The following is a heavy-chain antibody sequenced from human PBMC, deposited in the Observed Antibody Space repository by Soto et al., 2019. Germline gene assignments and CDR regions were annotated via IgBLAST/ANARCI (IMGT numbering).Heavy chain of an antibody. CDR2: ISSSSSTI. Sequence: SGFTFSDYYMSWIRQAPGKGLEWVSYISSSSSTIYYGDSVKGRFTISRDNAKNSLYLQMNSLRAEDTAVYYCAREGTNDYGDYYFDYWGQGTLVTVSS. D-gene: IGHD4-17*01. V-gene: IGHV3-11*04. J-gene: IGHJ4*02. CDR1: GFTFSDYY. CDR3: AREGTNDYGDYYFDY.